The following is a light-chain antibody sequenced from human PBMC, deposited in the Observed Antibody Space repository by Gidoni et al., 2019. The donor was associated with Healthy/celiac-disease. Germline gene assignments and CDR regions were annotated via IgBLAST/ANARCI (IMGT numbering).Light chain of an antibody. CDR1: KLGDKY. J-gene: IGLJ2*01. Sequence: SYELTQPPSVSVSPGQTASITCSGDKLGDKYAWWYQQKSGQSPVLVIYQDNKRPSGIPERFSGSNSGNTATLTVSGTQAMDEADYYCQAWDSSTVVFGGGTKLTVL. CDR2: QDN. V-gene: IGLV3-1*01. CDR3: QAWDSSTVV.